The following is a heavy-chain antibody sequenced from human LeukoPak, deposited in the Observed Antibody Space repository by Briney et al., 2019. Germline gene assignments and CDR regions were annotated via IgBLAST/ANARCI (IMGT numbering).Heavy chain of an antibody. J-gene: IGHJ4*02. CDR2: IASKTDGGTS. CDR3: TTDRWEDDY. V-gene: IGHV3-15*07. CDR1: GLTVTNAW. D-gene: IGHD1-26*01. Sequence: GGSLRLSCSASGLTVTNAWMNWVRQAPGEGLDWVGRIASKTDGGTSDYAAPVKGRFTISRDDSKNTLYLQMNSLKTEDTAVYYCTTDRWEDDYWGQGTLVTVSS.